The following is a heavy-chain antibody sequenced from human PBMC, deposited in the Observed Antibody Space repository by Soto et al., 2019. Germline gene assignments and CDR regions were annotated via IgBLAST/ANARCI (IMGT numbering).Heavy chain of an antibody. CDR3: ARYCTNGGCYPYGMEV. CDR1: GYKFIEYW. Sequence: RGESVKVSCTASGYKFIEYWNCWLLQMPVKGLEWRGSVYPNDSDGKYSPSFQGQVTVSADKSMNSAYLQWSSLKASDTAMYSRARYCTNGGCYPYGMEVWGKGTTVTVSS. J-gene: IGHJ6*01. CDR2: VYPNDSDG. V-gene: IGHV5-51*01. D-gene: IGHD2-8*01.